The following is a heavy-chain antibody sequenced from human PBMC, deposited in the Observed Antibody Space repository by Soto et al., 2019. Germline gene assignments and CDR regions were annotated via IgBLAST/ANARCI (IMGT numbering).Heavy chain of an antibody. CDR3: ATTIGVAGYFFDY. CDR1: GFTFSSYD. V-gene: IGHV3-23*01. J-gene: IGHJ4*02. CDR2: ISGSGGGT. D-gene: IGHD6-19*01. Sequence: VQLLESGGGVVQPGGSLRLSCGASGFTFSSYDMSWVRQAPGKGLEWVSTISGSGGGTYYADSVKGRFTISRDSSKNTLFLQMNSLRAGDTAVYFCATTIGVAGYFFDYWGQGTLVTVSS.